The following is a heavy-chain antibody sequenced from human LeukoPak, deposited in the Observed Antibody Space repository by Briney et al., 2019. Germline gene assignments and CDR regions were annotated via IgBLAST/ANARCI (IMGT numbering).Heavy chain of an antibody. J-gene: IGHJ4*02. CDR1: GYTFTSYD. D-gene: IGHD3-22*01. CDR2: INPSGGST. CDR3: ARGDYYDSSGYHLYYFDY. Sequence: ASVKVSCKASGYTFTSYDINWVRQAPGQGLEWMGIINPSGGSTSYAQKFQGRVTMTRDTSTSTVYMELSSLRSEDTAVYYCARGDYYDSSGYHLYYFDYWGQGTLVTVSS. V-gene: IGHV1-46*01.